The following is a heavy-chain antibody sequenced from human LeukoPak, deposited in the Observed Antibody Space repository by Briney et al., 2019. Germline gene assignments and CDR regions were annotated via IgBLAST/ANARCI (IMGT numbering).Heavy chain of an antibody. CDR2: FDPEDGET. V-gene: IGHV1-24*01. D-gene: IGHD6-6*01. CDR1: GYTLTELS. Sequence: ASVKVSCKVSGYTLTELSMHWVRQAPGKGLEWMGGFDPEDGETIYAQKFQGRVTMTEDTSTDTAYMELSSLRSEDTAVYYCARDAASSPPLRFDPWGQGTLVTVSS. J-gene: IGHJ5*02. CDR3: ARDAASSPPLRFDP.